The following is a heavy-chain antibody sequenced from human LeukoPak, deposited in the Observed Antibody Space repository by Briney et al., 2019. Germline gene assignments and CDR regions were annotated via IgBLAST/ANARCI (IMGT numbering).Heavy chain of an antibody. D-gene: IGHD6-25*01. Sequence: ASVKVSCKASGYTFTGYYLHWVRQAPGQGLAWMGWINPNSGGTNYAQRFQGRVTMTRATSISTAYMELSRLRSDDTAVYFCARDLTSFTIAAYYFDYWGQGTLVTVSS. V-gene: IGHV1-2*02. J-gene: IGHJ4*02. CDR2: INPNSGGT. CDR1: GYTFTGYY. CDR3: ARDLTSFTIAAYYFDY.